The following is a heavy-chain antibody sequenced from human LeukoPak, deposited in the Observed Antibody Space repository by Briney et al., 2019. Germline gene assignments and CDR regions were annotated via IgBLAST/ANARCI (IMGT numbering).Heavy chain of an antibody. J-gene: IGHJ6*02. Sequence: GRSLRLSCAASGFTFDDYAMHWVRQAPGKGLEWVSGISWNSGSIGYADSVKGRFTISRDNAKNSLYLQMNSLRAEDTALYYCAILSGTAYYYYGMDVWGQGTTVTVSS. CDR2: ISWNSGSI. CDR3: AILSGTAYYYYGMDV. D-gene: IGHD1-20*01. V-gene: IGHV3-9*01. CDR1: GFTFDDYA.